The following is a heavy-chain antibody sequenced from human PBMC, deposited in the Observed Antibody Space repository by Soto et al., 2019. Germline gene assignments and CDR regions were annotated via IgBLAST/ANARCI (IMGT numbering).Heavy chain of an antibody. CDR2: INPNSGGT. J-gene: IGHJ5*02. CDR1: GYTFTDYY. Sequence: ASVKVSCKASGYTFTDYYMHWVRQAPGQGLEWMGWINPNSGGTNYAQKFQGRVTMTRDTSISTAYMELSRLRSDDTAVYYCARLVVDERNNWFDPWGQGTLVTVSS. V-gene: IGHV1-2*02. CDR3: ARLVVDERNNWFDP. D-gene: IGHD2-15*01.